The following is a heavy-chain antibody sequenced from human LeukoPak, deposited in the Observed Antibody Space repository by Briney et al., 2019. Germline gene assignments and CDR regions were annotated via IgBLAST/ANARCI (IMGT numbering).Heavy chain of an antibody. D-gene: IGHD3-22*01. J-gene: IGHJ4*02. CDR3: ARVGGYYDSSGYYYVPIDY. Sequence: GGSLRLSCAASGFTFSSYAMHWVRQAPGKGLEGAAVIWYDGSNEYYADSVKGRFTISRDNSKNTLYLQMNSLRAEDTAVYYCARVGGYYDSSGYYYVPIDYWGQGTLVTVSS. CDR2: IWYDGSNE. V-gene: IGHV3-33*08. CDR1: GFTFSSYA.